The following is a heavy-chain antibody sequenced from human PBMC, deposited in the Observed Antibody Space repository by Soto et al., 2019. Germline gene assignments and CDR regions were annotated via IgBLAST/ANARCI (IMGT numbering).Heavy chain of an antibody. V-gene: IGHV3-23*01. J-gene: IGHJ4*02. CDR1: GFTFSSYA. CDR2: ISGSGGST. CDR3: AKLQAYSYGPGAYFDY. D-gene: IGHD5-18*01. Sequence: EVQLLESGGGLVQPGGSLRLSCAASGFTFSSYAMSWVRQAPGKGLEWVSAISGSGGSTDYVDSVKGRFTISRDNSKHPLSLRMNGRRAEYTAVYYCAKLQAYSYGPGAYFDYWGQGTLVTVSS.